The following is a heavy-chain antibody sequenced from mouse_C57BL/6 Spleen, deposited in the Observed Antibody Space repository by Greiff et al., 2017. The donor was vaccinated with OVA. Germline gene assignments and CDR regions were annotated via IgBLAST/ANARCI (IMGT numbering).Heavy chain of an antibody. V-gene: IGHV5-9-1*02. Sequence: EVKVVESGEGLVKPGGSLKLSCAASGFTFSSYAMSWVRQTPEKRLEWVAYISSGGDYIYYADTVKGRFTISRDNARNTLYLQMSSLKSEDTAMYYCTRDRWGFDYWGQGTTLTVSS. CDR1: GFTFSSYA. CDR3: TRDRWGFDY. D-gene: IGHD4-1*01. J-gene: IGHJ2*01. CDR2: ISSGGDYI.